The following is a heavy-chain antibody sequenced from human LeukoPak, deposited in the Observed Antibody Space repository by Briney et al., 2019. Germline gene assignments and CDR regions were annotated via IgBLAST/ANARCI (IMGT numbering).Heavy chain of an antibody. Sequence: GGSLRLSCAASGFSFSSYSMNWVRQAPGKGLEWVSSISSTSSDIFHADSVKGRFTISRDNAKNSLYLQMNSLRVEDTAVYYCAAELLWFGEDINWFDPWGQGTLVAVSS. J-gene: IGHJ5*02. CDR3: AAELLWFGEDINWFDP. CDR2: ISSTSSDI. V-gene: IGHV3-21*01. D-gene: IGHD3-10*01. CDR1: GFSFSSYS.